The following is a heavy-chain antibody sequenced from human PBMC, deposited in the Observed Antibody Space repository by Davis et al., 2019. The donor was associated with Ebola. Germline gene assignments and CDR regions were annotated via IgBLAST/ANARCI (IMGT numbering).Heavy chain of an antibody. CDR1: GFTFDDYA. Sequence: GGSLRLSCAASGFTFDDYAMHWVRQAPGKGLEWVSLLSGDGGSTYYADSVKGRFTISRDNSKNSLYLQMNSLRTEDTALYYCAKDIFRVFVVGCMDVWGQGTTVTVSS. CDR2: LSGDGGST. D-gene: IGHD2-15*01. CDR3: AKDIFRVFVVGCMDV. V-gene: IGHV3-43*02. J-gene: IGHJ6*02.